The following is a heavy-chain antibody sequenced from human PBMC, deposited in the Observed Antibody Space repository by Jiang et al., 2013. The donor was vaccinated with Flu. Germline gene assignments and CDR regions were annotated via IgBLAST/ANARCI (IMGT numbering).Heavy chain of an antibody. Sequence: PTQTLTLTCTSQGSHSALVEWRVGWIRQPPGKALEWVGLIYWNDDKRYGPSLMGRVAITKDTSKNQVVLTMTNLDAVDTATYYCTHSGLSKVGDYWGQGTLVTVSS. CDR2: IYWNDDK. D-gene: IGHD3-3*02. V-gene: IGHV2-5*01. J-gene: IGHJ4*02. CDR1: GSHSALVEWR. CDR3: THSGLSKVGDY.